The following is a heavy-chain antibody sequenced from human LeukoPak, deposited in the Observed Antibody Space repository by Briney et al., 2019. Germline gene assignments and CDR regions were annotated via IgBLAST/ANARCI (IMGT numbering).Heavy chain of an antibody. CDR2: ILYDGSNK. J-gene: IGHJ6*02. CDR3: ARDHAYYDSSGGWKYYYCMDV. CDR1: GFTFSSYA. D-gene: IGHD3-22*01. Sequence: PGGPLRLSCAASGFTFSSYAMHWVRQAPGKGLEWVAVILYDGSNKYYADSVKGRFTISRDNSKNTLYLQMNSLRAEDTAVYYCARDHAYYDSSGGWKYYYCMDVWGQGTTVTVSS. V-gene: IGHV3-30-3*01.